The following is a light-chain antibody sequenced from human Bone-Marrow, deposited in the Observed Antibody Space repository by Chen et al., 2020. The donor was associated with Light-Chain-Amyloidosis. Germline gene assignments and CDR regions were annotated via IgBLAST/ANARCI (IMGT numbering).Light chain of an antibody. CDR3: QVWDRSSDRPV. Sequence: SYVLTQPSSVSMAPGQTATMTSGVNNIGTTSVHWYQQTPGQAPLLVVYDDSDRPSGIPERLSGSNSGNTATLTISRVEAGDEADYYCQVWDRSSDRPVFGGGTKLTVL. V-gene: IGLV3-21*02. J-gene: IGLJ3*02. CDR1: NIGTTS. CDR2: DDS.